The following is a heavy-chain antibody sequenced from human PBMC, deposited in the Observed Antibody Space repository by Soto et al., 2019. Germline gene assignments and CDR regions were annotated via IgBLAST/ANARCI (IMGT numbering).Heavy chain of an antibody. CDR2: IYYSGST. V-gene: IGHV4-31*03. J-gene: IGHJ4*02. CDR3: ARDQASSHSSGSIDY. Sequence: QVQLQESGPGLVKPSQTLSLTCTVSGGSISSGGYYWSWIRQHPGKGLEWIGYIYYSGSTYYNPSLKSRVTLAVDTSKNQFSLKLSSVTAADTAVYYCARDQASSHSSGSIDYWGQGTLVTVSS. D-gene: IGHD3-22*01. CDR1: GGSISSGGYY.